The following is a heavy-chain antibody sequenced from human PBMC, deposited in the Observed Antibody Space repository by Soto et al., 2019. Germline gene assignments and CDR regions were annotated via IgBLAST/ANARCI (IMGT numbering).Heavy chain of an antibody. V-gene: IGHV1-46*01. CDR2: INPSGGST. Sequence: ASVKVSCKASGYTFTSYYMHRVRQAPGQGLEWMGIINPSGGSTSYAQKFQGRVTMTRDTSTSTVYMELSSLRSEDTAVYYCARDASLITIFGVVIIGHYYYGMDVWGQGTTVTVSS. CDR1: GYTFTSYY. CDR3: ARDASLITIFGVVIIGHYYYGMDV. J-gene: IGHJ6*02. D-gene: IGHD3-3*01.